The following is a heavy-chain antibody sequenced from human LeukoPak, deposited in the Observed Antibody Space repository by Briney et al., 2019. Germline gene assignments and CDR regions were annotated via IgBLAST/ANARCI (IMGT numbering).Heavy chain of an antibody. Sequence: PGGSLRLSCAASGFTFSSYAMSWVRQAPAKGVEWVSAISGSGGSTYYADSVKGRFTISRDNSKNTLYLQMNSLRAEDTAVYYCAKDLDDSGYDSFDYWGQGTLVTVSS. D-gene: IGHD5-12*01. J-gene: IGHJ4*02. CDR3: AKDLDDSGYDSFDY. CDR2: ISGSGGST. V-gene: IGHV3-23*01. CDR1: GFTFSSYA.